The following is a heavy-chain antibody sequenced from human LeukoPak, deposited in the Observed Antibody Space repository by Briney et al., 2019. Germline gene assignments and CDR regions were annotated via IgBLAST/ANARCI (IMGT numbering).Heavy chain of an antibody. V-gene: IGHV5-51*01. J-gene: IGHJ4*02. CDR1: GYTFRRFW. CDR3: ARQWECTGGSCYPNYFDS. Sequence: GESLKISCMGSGYTFRRFWIAWVRQKPDKGLEWMGLFYPGDSEARYTPSFQGQVTMSADKSISTAYLQWSSLRASDTAIYFCARQWECTGGSCYPNYFDSWGQGTLVTVSS. D-gene: IGHD2-15*01. CDR2: FYPGDSEA.